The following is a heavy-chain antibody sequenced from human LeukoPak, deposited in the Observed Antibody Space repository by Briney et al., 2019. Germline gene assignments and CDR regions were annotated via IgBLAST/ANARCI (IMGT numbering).Heavy chain of an antibody. Sequence: PSQTLSLTCTVSGGSISSGSYYWSWIRQPAGKGLEWIGRIYTSGSTNYNPSLKSRVTISVDTSKNQFSLKLSSVTAADTAVYYCARDFSHHYYYMDVWGKGTTVTVSS. J-gene: IGHJ6*03. D-gene: IGHD2/OR15-2a*01. CDR1: GGSISSGSYY. CDR3: ARDFSHHYYYMDV. V-gene: IGHV4-61*02. CDR2: IYTSGST.